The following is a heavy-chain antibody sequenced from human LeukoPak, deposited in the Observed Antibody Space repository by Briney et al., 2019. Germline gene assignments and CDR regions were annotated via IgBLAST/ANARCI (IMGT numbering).Heavy chain of an antibody. J-gene: IGHJ4*02. V-gene: IGHV3-49*03. CDR3: TRDTMIVVPDY. Sequence: GGSLRLSCTASGFTFGDYAMSWFRQAPGKGLEWVGFIRSKAYGGTTEYAASVKGRFTISRDDSKSIAYLQMNGLKTEDTAVYYCTRDTMIVVPDYWGQGTLVTVSS. CDR1: GFTFGDYA. CDR2: IRSKAYGGTT. D-gene: IGHD3-22*01.